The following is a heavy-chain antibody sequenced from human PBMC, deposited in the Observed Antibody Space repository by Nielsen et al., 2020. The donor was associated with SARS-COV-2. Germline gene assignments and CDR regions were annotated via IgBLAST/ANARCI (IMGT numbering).Heavy chain of an antibody. CDR2: ISSSSSYI. CDR1: GFTFSSYS. Sequence: GESLKISCAASGFTFSSYSMNWVRQAPGKGLEWVSSISSSSSYIYYADSVKGRFTISRDNAKNSLSLQMNSLRVEDTAVYYCARDWSRAADVWGQGTMVTVSS. V-gene: IGHV3-21*01. D-gene: IGHD2-15*01. CDR3: ARDWSRAADV. J-gene: IGHJ3*01.